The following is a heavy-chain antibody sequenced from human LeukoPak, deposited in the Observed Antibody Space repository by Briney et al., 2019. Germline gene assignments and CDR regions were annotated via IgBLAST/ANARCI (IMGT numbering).Heavy chain of an antibody. CDR1: GFSFNTYA. CDR2: ISNTGGST. J-gene: IGHJ1*01. V-gene: IGHV3-23*01. Sequence: GGSLRLSCAASGFSFNTYAMSWVRQAPGKGLEWVSAISNTGGSTYYADSVKGRFAISRDKSKNTLSLQMNSLRAEDTAVYYCAQQVGYCSSGSCYFTYWGQGTLVTVSS. CDR3: AQQVGYCSSGSCYFTY. D-gene: IGHD2-15*01.